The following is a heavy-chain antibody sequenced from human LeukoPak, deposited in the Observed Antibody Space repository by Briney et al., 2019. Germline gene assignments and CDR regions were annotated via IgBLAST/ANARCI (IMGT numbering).Heavy chain of an antibody. CDR2: INHSGST. CDR1: GGSFSGYY. V-gene: IGHV4-34*01. J-gene: IGHJ4*02. CDR3: ARGQLGIAVAGRLIDY. D-gene: IGHD6-19*01. Sequence: KPSETLSLTCAVYGGSFSGYYRSWIRQPPGKGLEWIGEINHSGSTNYNPSLKSRVTISVDTSKNQFSLKLSSVTAADTAVYYCARGQLGIAVAGRLIDYWGQRTLVTVSS.